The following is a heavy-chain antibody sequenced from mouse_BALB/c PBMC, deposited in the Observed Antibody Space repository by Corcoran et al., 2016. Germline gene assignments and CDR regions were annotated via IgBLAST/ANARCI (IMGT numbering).Heavy chain of an antibody. CDR2: INTYTGEP. CDR3: ARSDGSSWFAY. D-gene: IGHD1-1*01. CDR1: GYTFTNYG. V-gene: IGHV9-3-1*01. Sequence: QIQLVQSGPELKQPGETVKISCKASGYTFTNYGMNWVKQAPGKGLKWMGWINTYTGEPTYADDFKGRFAFSLETSASTAYLQINNLKNEDTATYFCARSDGSSWFAYWGQGTLVTVSA. J-gene: IGHJ3*01.